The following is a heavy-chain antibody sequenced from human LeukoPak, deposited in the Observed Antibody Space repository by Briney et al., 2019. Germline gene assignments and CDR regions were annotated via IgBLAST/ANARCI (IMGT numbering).Heavy chain of an antibody. CDR2: IYYSGST. CDR3: ATFTYYDFWSGYPAEDY. D-gene: IGHD3-3*01. V-gene: IGHV4-39*01. CDR1: GGSISSSSYY. J-gene: IGHJ4*02. Sequence: PSETLSLTCTVSGGSISSSSYYWGWIRQPPGKGLEWIGSIYYSGSTYYNPSLKSRVTISVDTSKNQFSLKLGSVTAADTAVYYCATFTYYDFWSGYPAEDYWGQGTLVTVSS.